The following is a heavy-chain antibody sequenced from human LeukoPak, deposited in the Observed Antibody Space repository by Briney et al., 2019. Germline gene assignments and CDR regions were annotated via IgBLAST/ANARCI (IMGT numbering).Heavy chain of an antibody. CDR1: GGSLSGYY. CDR2: INHSGST. J-gene: IGHJ4*02. V-gene: IGHV4-34*01. CDR3: ARRETYYYGSGPYYYFDY. D-gene: IGHD3-10*01. Sequence: PSETLSLTCAVYGGSLSGYYWSWIRQPPGKGLEWIGEINHSGSTNYNPSLKSRVTISVDTSKNQFSLKLSSVTAADTAVYYCARRETYYYGSGPYYYFDYWGQGTLVTVSS.